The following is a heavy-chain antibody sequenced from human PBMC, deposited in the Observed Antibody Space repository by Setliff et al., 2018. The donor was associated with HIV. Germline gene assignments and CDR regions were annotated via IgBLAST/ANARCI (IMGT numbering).Heavy chain of an antibody. V-gene: IGHV1-8*02. CDR1: GYTFTNSD. CDR2: MNPKSGNT. J-gene: IGHJ6*03. CDR3: ARGAWYTSGWHSSRYLDV. Sequence: ASVKVSCKASGYTFTNSDINWVRQATGQGFEWMGWMNPKSGNTGYAQRFQGRVTMTRDTSGSTAYMELSSLRSEDTAVYYCARGAWYTSGWHSSRYLDVWGKGTTVTVSS. D-gene: IGHD6-25*01.